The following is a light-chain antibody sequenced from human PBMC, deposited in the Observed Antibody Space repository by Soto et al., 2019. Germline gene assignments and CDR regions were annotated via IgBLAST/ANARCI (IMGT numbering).Light chain of an antibody. V-gene: IGKV1-5*03. J-gene: IGKJ1*01. CDR2: KAS. CDR3: QQYNDNWT. Sequence: DIQMTQSPSTLSASVGDRVTITCRASQSISSWLAWYQQKPGKAPKLLIYKASTLEGGVPSRFGGSGSGTEFTRAISSLQPDDSAADYCQQYNDNWTFGQGTKVEIK. CDR1: QSISSW.